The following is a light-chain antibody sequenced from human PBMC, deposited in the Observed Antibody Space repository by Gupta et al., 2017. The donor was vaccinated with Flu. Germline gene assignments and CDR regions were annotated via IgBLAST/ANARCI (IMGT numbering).Light chain of an antibody. CDR3: GCSFKGGFV. J-gene: IGLJ1*01. Sequence: SALTQPASVSGSPGQSITVSCSGASDDIGTYRLVSWFQQHPGKVPSLIIFEDNKRPAGVSDRFSGSKSGNTASLTISALQAEDEADYFCGCSFKGGFVFGGGTQVSVL. CDR2: EDN. V-gene: IGLV2-23*01. CDR1: SDDIGTYRL.